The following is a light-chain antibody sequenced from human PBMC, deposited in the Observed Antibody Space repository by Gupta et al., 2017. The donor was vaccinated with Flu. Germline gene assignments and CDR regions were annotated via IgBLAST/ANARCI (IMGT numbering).Light chain of an antibody. J-gene: IGLJ2*01. V-gene: IGLV3-21*02. Sequence: VLTQPHSASVAPGLKARITFSMHNLGIKTVHWFQQRPGQAPVLVVYADRGRASGIPERFSGSNYGNTATVTISRVEAGDEADYYCQVWDRSSNHVVFGGGTKLTVL. CDR2: ADR. CDR3: QVWDRSSNHVV. CDR1: NLGIKT.